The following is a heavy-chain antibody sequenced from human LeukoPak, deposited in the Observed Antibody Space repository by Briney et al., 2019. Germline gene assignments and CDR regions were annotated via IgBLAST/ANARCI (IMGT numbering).Heavy chain of an antibody. Sequence: GGSLRLSCAASGFTFSSYAMSWVRQAPGKGLEWVSAISGSGDSTYYGDSVKGRFTISRDNSKNTLYLQMNSLRAEDTAVYYCAKTRPLDSSSWSHRDYWGQGTLVTVSS. V-gene: IGHV3-23*01. CDR1: GFTFSSYA. D-gene: IGHD6-13*01. CDR3: AKTRPLDSSSWSHRDY. J-gene: IGHJ4*02. CDR2: ISGSGDST.